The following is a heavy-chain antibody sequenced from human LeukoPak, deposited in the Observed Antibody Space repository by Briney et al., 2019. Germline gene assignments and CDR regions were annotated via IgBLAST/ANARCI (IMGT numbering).Heavy chain of an antibody. D-gene: IGHD3-22*01. J-gene: IGHJ3*02. V-gene: IGHV3-33*01. CDR3: ARDPETYYYDSSGYDHAFDI. CDR2: IWYDGSNK. Sequence: PGRSLRLSCAASGFTFSSYGMHWVRQAPGKGLEWVAVIWYDGSNKYYADSVKGRFTISKDNSKNTLYLQMNSLRAEDTAVYYCARDPETYYYDSSGYDHAFDIWGQGTMVTVSS. CDR1: GFTFSSYG.